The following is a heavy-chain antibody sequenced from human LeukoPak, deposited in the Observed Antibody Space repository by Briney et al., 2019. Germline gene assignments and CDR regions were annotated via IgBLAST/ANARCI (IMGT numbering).Heavy chain of an antibody. CDR1: GGSISSYY. CDR2: IYYSGST. V-gene: IGHV4-59*12. D-gene: IGHD3-10*01. CDR3: ARRARITMVRGVIITLFDY. Sequence: SETLSLTCTVSGGSISSYYWSWIRQPPGKGLEWIGYIYYSGSTNYNPSLKSRVTISVDTSKNQFSLKLSSVTAADTAVYYCARRARITMVRGVIITLFDYWGQGTLVTVSS. J-gene: IGHJ4*02.